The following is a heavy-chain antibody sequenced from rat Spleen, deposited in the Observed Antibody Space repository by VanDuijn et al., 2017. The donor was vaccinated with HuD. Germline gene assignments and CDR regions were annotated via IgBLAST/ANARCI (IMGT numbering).Heavy chain of an antibody. CDR2: MSYEGSTT. CDR3: ARHGVNYGAYNWFAY. Sequence: EVQLVESGGGLVRPGRSLKLSCAASGFTFRDYYMAWVRPAPKKGLEWVASMSYEGSTTYYGDSVKGRFTISRDNAKTTLYLQMDSLRSEDTATYYCARHGVNYGAYNWFAYWGQGTLVTVSS. J-gene: IGHJ3*01. V-gene: IGHV5-22*01. D-gene: IGHD1-11*01. CDR1: GFTFRDYY.